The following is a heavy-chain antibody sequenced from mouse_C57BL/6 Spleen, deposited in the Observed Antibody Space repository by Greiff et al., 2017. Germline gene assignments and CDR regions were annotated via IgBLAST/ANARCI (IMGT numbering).Heavy chain of an antibody. J-gene: IGHJ2*01. Sequence: DVKLQESGPGLVKPSQSLSLTCSVTGYSITSGYYWNWIRQFPGNKLERMGYISYDGSNNYNPSLTNRISITRDTSKNQFFLKLNSVTTEDTATYYCARGTTVDYWGQGTTLTVSS. CDR2: ISYDGSN. CDR1: GYSITSGYY. V-gene: IGHV3-6*01. CDR3: ARGTTVDY. D-gene: IGHD1-1*01.